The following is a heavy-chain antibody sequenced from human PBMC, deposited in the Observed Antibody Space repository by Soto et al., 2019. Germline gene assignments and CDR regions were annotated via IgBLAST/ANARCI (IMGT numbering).Heavy chain of an antibody. V-gene: IGHV3-30*18. Sequence: LRLSCAASGFTFSSHGMHWVRQAPGKGLEWVAVISYDGSNKYYADSVKGRFTISRDNSKNTLYLQMNSLRAEDTAVYFCAKEFYGASTVSSFVFQHWGQGTLVTVSS. CDR1: GFTFSSHG. D-gene: IGHD1-26*01. CDR3: AKEFYGASTVSSFVFQH. CDR2: ISYDGSNK. J-gene: IGHJ1*01.